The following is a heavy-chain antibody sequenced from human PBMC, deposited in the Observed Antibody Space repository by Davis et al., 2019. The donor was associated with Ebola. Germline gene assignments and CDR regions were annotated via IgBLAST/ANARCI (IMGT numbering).Heavy chain of an antibody. D-gene: IGHD6-13*01. V-gene: IGHV4-39*01. CDR2: IYYSGST. CDR3: ARGGKYIAAAYYYYYGMDV. CDR1: GGSISSSSYY. Sequence: PSETLSLTCTVSGGSISSSSYYWGWIRQPPGKGLEWIGSIYYSGSTYYNPSLKSRVTISVDTSKNQFSLKLSSVTAADTAVYYCARGGKYIAAAYYYYYGMDVWGQGTTVTVSS. J-gene: IGHJ6*02.